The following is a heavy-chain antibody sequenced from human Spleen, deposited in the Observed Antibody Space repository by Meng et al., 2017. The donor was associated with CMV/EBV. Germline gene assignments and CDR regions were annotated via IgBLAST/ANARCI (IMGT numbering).Heavy chain of an antibody. Sequence: SVKVSCKASGGTFSSYAISWVRQAPGQGLEWMGGIIPILGIANYAQKFQGRVTITADKSTSTAYMELSSLRSEDTAVYYCARDGPYSSSSRFYYGMDVWGQGTTVTVSS. V-gene: IGHV1-69*10. CDR2: IIPILGIA. J-gene: IGHJ6*02. CDR1: GGTFSSYA. D-gene: IGHD6-6*01. CDR3: ARDGPYSSSSRFYYGMDV.